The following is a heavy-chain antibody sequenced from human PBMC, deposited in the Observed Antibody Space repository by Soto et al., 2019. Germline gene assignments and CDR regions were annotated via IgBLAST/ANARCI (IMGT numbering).Heavy chain of an antibody. J-gene: IGHJ4*02. Sequence: EVQLVESGGGLVQPGRSLGLSCAASGFTFDDYAMHWVRQAPGKGLEWVSRSSWNSGSIGYADSVKGRFTISRDNAKNSLYLQMNSLRAEDTALYYCAKAVGSYGNFDYWGQGTLVTVSS. CDR3: AKAVGSYGNFDY. CDR2: SSWNSGSI. D-gene: IGHD5-18*01. CDR1: GFTFDDYA. V-gene: IGHV3-9*01.